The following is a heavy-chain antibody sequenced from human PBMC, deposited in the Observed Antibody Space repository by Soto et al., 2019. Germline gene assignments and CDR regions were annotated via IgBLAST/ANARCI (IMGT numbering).Heavy chain of an antibody. CDR2: VYYSGST. J-gene: IGHJ4*02. D-gene: IGHD3-16*01. V-gene: IGHV4-59*01. CDR3: ARRYGGNFYY. Sequence: SETLSLTCTVSCGSISSYYWSWIRQPPGKGLEWIGYVYYSGSTNYNPSLKSRVTISVDTSKNQFSLKLSSVTAADTAVYYCARRYGGNFYYWGQGTLVTVSS. CDR1: CGSISSYY.